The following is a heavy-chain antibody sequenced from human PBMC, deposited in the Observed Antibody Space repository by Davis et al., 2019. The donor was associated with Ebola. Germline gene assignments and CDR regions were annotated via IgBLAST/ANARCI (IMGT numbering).Heavy chain of an antibody. D-gene: IGHD3/OR15-3a*01. Sequence: SQTLSLTCVISGDSVSSDSAAWTWVRQSPSRGLEWLGRTYYRSHRSNWSNDYAVSVQSRIIINPDTSKNQFSLQLQSVSPEDKGVYYCVRQGTGATYFFDSWGQGTLVTVSS. CDR3: VRQGTGATYFFDS. V-gene: IGHV6-1*01. J-gene: IGHJ4*02. CDR1: GDSVSSDSAA. CDR2: TYYRSHRSNWSN.